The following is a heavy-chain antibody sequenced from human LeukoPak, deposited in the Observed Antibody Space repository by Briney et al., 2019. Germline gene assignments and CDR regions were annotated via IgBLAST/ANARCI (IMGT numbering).Heavy chain of an antibody. CDR2: ISSSSSYI. J-gene: IGHJ3*02. Sequence: GGSLRLSCAASGFTFSSYSMNWVRQAPGKGLEWVSPISSSSSYIYYADSVKGRFTISRDNAKNSLYLQMNSLRAEDTAVYCCARDGDHDAFDIWGQGTMVTVSS. V-gene: IGHV3-21*01. CDR3: ARDGDHDAFDI. D-gene: IGHD2-21*01. CDR1: GFTFSSYS.